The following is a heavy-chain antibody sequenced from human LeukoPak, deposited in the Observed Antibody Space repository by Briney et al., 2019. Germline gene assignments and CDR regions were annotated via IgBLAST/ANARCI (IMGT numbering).Heavy chain of an antibody. CDR2: IYTSGST. Sequence: SETLSLTCTVSGDSISTYYWSWLRQPAGRGLEWIGRIYTSGSTNYNPSLKSRVTMSVDTSKNQFSLKLSSVTAADTDVYYCARLSCSSTSCYSFDYWGQGTLVTVSS. D-gene: IGHD2-2*01. CDR3: ARLSCSSTSCYSFDY. CDR1: GDSISTYY. V-gene: IGHV4-4*07. J-gene: IGHJ4*02.